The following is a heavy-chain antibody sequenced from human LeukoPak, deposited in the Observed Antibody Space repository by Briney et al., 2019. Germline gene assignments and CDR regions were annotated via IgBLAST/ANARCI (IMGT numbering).Heavy chain of an antibody. CDR3: ERDSRGYYDSSGYFDH. V-gene: IGHV4-61*01. CDR2: IYYSRTT. CDR1: GDSVSSDSYY. D-gene: IGHD3-22*01. J-gene: IGHJ4*02. Sequence: SETLSLTCTVSGDSVSSDSYYWSWIRQPPGKGLEWIGYIYYSRTTKQNPSLKSRVTLSVDTSKNQLYLKLNSVTAADTAVYYCERDSRGYYDSSGYFDHWGQGTLVTVSS.